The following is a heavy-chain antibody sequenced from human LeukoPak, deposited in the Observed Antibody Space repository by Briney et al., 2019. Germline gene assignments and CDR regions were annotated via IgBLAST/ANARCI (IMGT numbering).Heavy chain of an antibody. D-gene: IGHD3-22*01. V-gene: IGHV4-59*01. J-gene: IGHJ4*02. CDR3: ARRATYYYDSSGYKDPYYFDY. CDR2: IYYSGST. Sequence: PSETLSLTCTVSGGSISSYYWSWIRQPLGKGLEWIGYIYYSGSTNYNPSLKSRVTISVDTSKNQFSLKLSSVTAADTAVYYCARRATYYYDSSGYKDPYYFDYWGQGTLVTVSS. CDR1: GGSISSYY.